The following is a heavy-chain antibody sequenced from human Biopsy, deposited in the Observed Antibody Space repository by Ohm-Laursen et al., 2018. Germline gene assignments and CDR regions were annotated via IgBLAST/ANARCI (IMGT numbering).Heavy chain of an antibody. CDR3: ARDVKRYCSGTSCYSGYFGMDV. Sequence: PLSLTCTVSGGSVSDSFHFWSWIRQPPGKGLEWIGDVYSSGTTNYNPSLKSRLTISVDTSKNQFSLNLNSVTAADTAVYFCARDVKRYCSGTSCYSGYFGMDVWGQGTTVTVS. D-gene: IGHD2-2*01. V-gene: IGHV4-61*01. CDR2: VYSSGTT. CDR1: GGSVSDSFHF. J-gene: IGHJ6*02.